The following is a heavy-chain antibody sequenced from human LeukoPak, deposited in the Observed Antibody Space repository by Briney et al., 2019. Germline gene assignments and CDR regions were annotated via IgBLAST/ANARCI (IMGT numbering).Heavy chain of an antibody. CDR2: INPRGDAT. D-gene: IGHD1-1*01. CDR1: GNTFIGYW. V-gene: IGHV1-46*01. Sequence: ASVKVSCKASGNTFIGYWIHWVRQAPGQGLEWMGAINPRGDATIGAQKFQGRVTTTRDTSTSTVYIELSSLRSEDTAVYYCAREGQQLKHFDYWGQGTLVTVSS. J-gene: IGHJ4*02. CDR3: AREGQQLKHFDY.